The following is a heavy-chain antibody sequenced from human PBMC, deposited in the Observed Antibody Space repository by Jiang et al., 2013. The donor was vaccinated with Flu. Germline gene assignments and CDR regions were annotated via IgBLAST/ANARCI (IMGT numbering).Heavy chain of an antibody. D-gene: IGHD4-17*01. CDR1: GFTFSNAW. Sequence: QLLESGGGLVKPGGSLRLSCAASGFTFSNAWMSWVRQAPGKGLEWVGRIKSKTDGGTTDYAAPVKGRFTISRDDSKNTLYLQMNSLKTEDTAVYYCTTADGDLFYYFDYWGQGTLVTVSS. V-gene: IGHV3-15*01. J-gene: IGHJ4*02. CDR2: IKSKTDGGTT. CDR3: TTADGDLFYYFDY.